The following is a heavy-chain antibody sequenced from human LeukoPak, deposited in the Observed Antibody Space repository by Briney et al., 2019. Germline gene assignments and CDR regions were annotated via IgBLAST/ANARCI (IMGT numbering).Heavy chain of an antibody. D-gene: IGHD2-2*01. CDR1: GGSISSSNW. CDR3: ARDAYCSSTSCYYYYGMDV. V-gene: IGHV4-4*02. Sequence: SGTLSLTCAVSGGSISSSNWWSWVRQPPGKELEWIGEIYHSGSTNYNPSLKSRVTISVDKSKNQFSLKLSSVTAADTAVYYCARDAYCSSTSCYYYYGMDVWGQGTTVTVSS. J-gene: IGHJ6*02. CDR2: IYHSGST.